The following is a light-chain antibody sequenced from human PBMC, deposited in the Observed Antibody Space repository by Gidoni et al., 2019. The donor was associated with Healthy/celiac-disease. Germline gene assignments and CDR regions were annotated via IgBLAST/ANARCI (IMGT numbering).Light chain of an antibody. Sequence: EIELTQSPGTLSLSPGERATLSCRASQSVSSSYLAWYQQKPGQAPRLLSYGASSRATGIPDRFSGSGSGTDFTLTISRLEPEDFAVYYCQQYGSSPPLTFGGGTKVEIK. CDR2: GAS. CDR3: QQYGSSPPLT. V-gene: IGKV3-20*01. J-gene: IGKJ4*01. CDR1: QSVSSSY.